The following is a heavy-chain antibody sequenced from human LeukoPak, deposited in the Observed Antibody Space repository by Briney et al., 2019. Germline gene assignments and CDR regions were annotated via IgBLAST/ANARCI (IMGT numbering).Heavy chain of an antibody. CDR3: ARAPRDSSSSNYMRRFDY. Sequence: ASETLSLTCAVSGYSISSDNYWVWIRQPPGQGMEWTGGIYHSGSTYYNPSLKSRVTVSVDTSKNQFSLKMSSVTAADTAVYYCARAPRDSSSSNYMRRFDYWGQGTLVTVSS. V-gene: IGHV4-38-2*01. CDR2: IYHSGST. J-gene: IGHJ4*02. CDR1: GYSISSDNY. D-gene: IGHD3-22*01.